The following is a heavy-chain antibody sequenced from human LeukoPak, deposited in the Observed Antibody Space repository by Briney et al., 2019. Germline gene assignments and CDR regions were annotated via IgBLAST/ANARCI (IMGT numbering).Heavy chain of an antibody. CDR1: GFTFSSYA. D-gene: IGHD6-19*01. CDR3: AKNSIGSGWFDY. V-gene: IGHV3-23*01. J-gene: IGHJ4*02. Sequence: PGGSLRLSCAASGFTFSSYAMSWVHQAPGKGLEWVSTISDSGGSTYYADSVKGRFTISRDNSKNTLYLQMNSLRAEDTAVYYCAKNSIGSGWFDYWGQGTLVTVSS. CDR2: ISDSGGST.